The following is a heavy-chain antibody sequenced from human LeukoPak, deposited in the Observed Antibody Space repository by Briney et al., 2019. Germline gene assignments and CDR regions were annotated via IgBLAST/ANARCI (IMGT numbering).Heavy chain of an antibody. CDR1: GYTFTSCA. CDR2: INASNGNT. J-gene: IGHJ4*02. V-gene: IGHV1-3*01. D-gene: IGHD5-18*01. CDR3: ASRGGLQGYSYGPWSPPFDY. Sequence: GASVKVSCKASGYTFTSCAMHWVRQAPGQRLEWMGWINASNGNTKYSQKFQGRVTITRDTSASTAYMELSSLRSEDTAVYYCASRGGLQGYSYGPWSPPFDYWGQGTLVTVSS.